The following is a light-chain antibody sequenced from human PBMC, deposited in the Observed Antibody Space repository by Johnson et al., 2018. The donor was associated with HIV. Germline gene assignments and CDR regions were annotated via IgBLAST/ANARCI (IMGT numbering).Light chain of an antibody. V-gene: IGLV1-51*01. CDR1: SSNIGNNY. CDR2: DNN. Sequence: QSVLTQPPSVSAAPGQKVTISCSGSSSNIGNNYVSWYQQLPGTAPKLLIYDNNKRPSGIPDRFSGSKSGTSATLGITGLQTGDEADYYCGTWDSSLSALSVFVTGTKVTVL. CDR3: GTWDSSLSALSV. J-gene: IGLJ1*01.